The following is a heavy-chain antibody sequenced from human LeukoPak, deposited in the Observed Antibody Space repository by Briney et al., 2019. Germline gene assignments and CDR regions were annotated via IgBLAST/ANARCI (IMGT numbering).Heavy chain of an antibody. D-gene: IGHD3-9*01. V-gene: IGHV1-18*01. Sequence: ASVKVSCKASGYTFTSYGISWVRQAPGQGLAWMGWISAYNGNTNSAQKLQGRVTMTTDTSTSTAYMELRSLRSDDTAVYYCARDQTGYLDWFDPWGQGTLVTVSS. J-gene: IGHJ5*02. CDR1: GYTFTSYG. CDR2: ISAYNGNT. CDR3: ARDQTGYLDWFDP.